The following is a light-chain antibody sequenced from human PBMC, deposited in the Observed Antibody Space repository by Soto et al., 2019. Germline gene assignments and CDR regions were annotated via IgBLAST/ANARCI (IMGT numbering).Light chain of an antibody. CDR2: LNSDGSH. J-gene: IGLJ2*01. V-gene: IGLV4-69*01. Sequence: QLVLTQSPSASASLGASVKLTCTLSSGHSTYSIAWHQQQPEKGPRYLMKLNSDGSHSKGDGIPDRFSGSSSGAERYITISSLQSEDEADYYCQTWNTGIEVFGGGTKVTVL. CDR3: QTWNTGIEV. CDR1: SGHSTYS.